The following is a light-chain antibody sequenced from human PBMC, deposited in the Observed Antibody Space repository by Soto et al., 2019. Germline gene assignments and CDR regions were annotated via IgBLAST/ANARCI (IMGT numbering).Light chain of an antibody. CDR3: AAWDDRLKEV. V-gene: IGLV1-36*01. J-gene: IGLJ3*02. Sequence: QLVLTQPPSVSAAPRQRVTISCSGSSSNIGNNAVNWYQQLPGKAPKLLIYSDDLLPSGVSDRFSGSKSGTSASLAISGLQSEDEAVYYCAAWDDRLKEVFGGGTKLTVL. CDR2: SDD. CDR1: SSNIGNNA.